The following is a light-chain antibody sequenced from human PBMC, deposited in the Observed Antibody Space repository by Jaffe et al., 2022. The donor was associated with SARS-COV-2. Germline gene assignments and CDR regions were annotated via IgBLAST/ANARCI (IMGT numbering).Light chain of an antibody. CDR1: QSVDRS. V-gene: IGKV3-11*01. J-gene: IGKJ5*01. Sequence: EVVLTQSPATLSLSPGERATLSCRASQSVDRSLAWYQQKPGQAPGLLIHDASNRAAGIPARFSGSGSGTDFTLTISSLEPEDFAVYYCQQRGNWPLTFGQGTRLEIK. CDR3: QQRGNWPLT. CDR2: DAS.